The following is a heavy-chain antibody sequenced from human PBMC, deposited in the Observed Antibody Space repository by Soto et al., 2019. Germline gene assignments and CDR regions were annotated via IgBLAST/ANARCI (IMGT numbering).Heavy chain of an antibody. J-gene: IGHJ4*02. Sequence: SETLSLTCTVSGCSISISSYYWGWILQPPGKGLEWIGSIYYSGSTYYNPSLKSRVTISVDTSKNQFSLKLSSVTAADTAVYYCRIVVVVAATPGYFDYWGQGTLVTVSS. V-gene: IGHV4-39*01. CDR1: GCSISISSYY. D-gene: IGHD2-15*01. CDR3: RIVVVVAATPGYFDY. CDR2: IYYSGST.